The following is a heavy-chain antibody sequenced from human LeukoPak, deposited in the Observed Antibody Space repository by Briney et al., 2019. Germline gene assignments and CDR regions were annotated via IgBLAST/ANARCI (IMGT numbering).Heavy chain of an antibody. Sequence: PSGTLSLTCAVSGGSISSSNWWSWVRQPPGKGLEWIGEIYHSGSTNYNPSLKSRVTMSVDTSKNQFSLKLSSVTAADTAVYYCARLLPRGYYFDYWGQGTLVTVSS. D-gene: IGHD2-15*01. CDR1: GGSISSSNW. CDR2: IYHSGST. CDR3: ARLLPRGYYFDY. V-gene: IGHV4-4*02. J-gene: IGHJ4*02.